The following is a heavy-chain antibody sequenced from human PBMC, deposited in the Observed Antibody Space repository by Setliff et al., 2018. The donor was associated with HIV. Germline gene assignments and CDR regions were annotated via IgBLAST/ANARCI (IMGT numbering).Heavy chain of an antibody. Sequence: PGGSLRLSCAASGFTFSSYSMNWVRQAPGKGLEWVSYISSSSSTIYYADSVKGRFTISRDNAKNSLYLQMNSLRAEDTAVYYCARRGDYYYYYGMDVWGQGTTVTVSS. J-gene: IGHJ6*02. CDR1: GFTFSSYS. V-gene: IGHV3-48*04. CDR3: ARRGDYYYYYGMDV. CDR2: ISSSSSTI. D-gene: IGHD3-10*01.